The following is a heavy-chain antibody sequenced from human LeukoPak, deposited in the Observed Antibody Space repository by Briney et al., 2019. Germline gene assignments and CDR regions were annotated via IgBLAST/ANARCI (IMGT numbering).Heavy chain of an antibody. CDR2: IYSGGST. D-gene: IGHD5-18*01. CDR3: ARDLIQLWLRGFIGY. Sequence: PGGSLRLSCAASGFTVSSNYMSWVRQAPGKGLEWVSVIYSGGSTYYADSVKGRFTISRDNSKNTLYLQMNSLRAEDTAVYYCARDLIQLWLRGFIGYWGQGTLVTVSS. J-gene: IGHJ4*02. CDR1: GFTVSSNY. V-gene: IGHV3-66*01.